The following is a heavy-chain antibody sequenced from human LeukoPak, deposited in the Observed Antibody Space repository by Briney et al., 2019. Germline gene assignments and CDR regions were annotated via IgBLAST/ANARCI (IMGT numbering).Heavy chain of an antibody. J-gene: IGHJ4*02. Sequence: GALTLSCAASGFTFSDYKMKWVRQAPGKGLEWVSYISSGGSTIYYADSVKGRFTISRDNAKNSLYLQMNSLRDEDTAVYYCARRFDSWGQGTLVTVSS. CDR1: GFTFSDYK. CDR2: ISSGGSTI. CDR3: ARRFDS. V-gene: IGHV3-48*02.